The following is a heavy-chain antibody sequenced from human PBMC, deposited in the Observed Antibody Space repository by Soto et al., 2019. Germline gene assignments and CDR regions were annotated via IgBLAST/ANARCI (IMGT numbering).Heavy chain of an antibody. J-gene: IGHJ4*02. CDR2: IYYSGST. CDR3: ARLATRYYFDY. D-gene: IGHD1-1*01. CDR1: GGSISSYY. V-gene: IGHV4-59*01. Sequence: QVQLQESGPGLVKPSETLSLTCTVSGGSISSYYWSWIRQPPGKGLEWIGYIYYSGSTNYNPSLKRXXTXSXXTSKNQFSLKMSSVTAADTAVYYCARLATRYYFDYWGQGTLVTVSS.